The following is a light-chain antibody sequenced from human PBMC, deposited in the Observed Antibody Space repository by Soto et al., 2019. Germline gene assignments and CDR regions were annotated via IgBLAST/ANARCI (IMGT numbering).Light chain of an antibody. V-gene: IGKV1-39*01. CDR2: AAS. Sequence: DIQMTQSPSSLSASVGDRVTITCRASQGISTYLIRYQQRQGKAPKLLMYAASNLVSGVPSRFSGSGSGTEFTLTISSLQPEDFATYYCQQSYRTPYTFGQGTKLETK. J-gene: IGKJ2*01. CDR3: QQSYRTPYT. CDR1: QGISTY.